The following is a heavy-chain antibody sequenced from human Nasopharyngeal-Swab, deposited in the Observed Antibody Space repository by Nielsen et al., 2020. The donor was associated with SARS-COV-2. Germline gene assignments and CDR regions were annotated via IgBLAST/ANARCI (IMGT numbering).Heavy chain of an antibody. V-gene: IGHV3-11*06. CDR2: VSRSSSRS. J-gene: IGHJ6*02. D-gene: IGHD2-2*01. CDR3: ALPSAAYYYYGMDV. Sequence: WIRQPPGKGLEWVAYVSRSSSRSYYADSVKGRFTISRDNARKSLYLRMNSLRAEDTAVYYCALPSAAYYYYGMDVWGQGTTVTVSS.